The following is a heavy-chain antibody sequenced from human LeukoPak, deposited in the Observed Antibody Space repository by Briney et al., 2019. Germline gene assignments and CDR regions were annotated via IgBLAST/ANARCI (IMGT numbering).Heavy chain of an antibody. CDR3: ARDDALVATGSFDY. CDR2: ISAYNANT. Sequence: ASVKVPCKASGYTFTNYGINWVRQAPGQGLEWMGWISAYNANTNYAQKLQGRVTMTTDTSTSTAYIELRSLRSDNTAVYYCARDDALVATGSFDYWGQGTLVTVSS. CDR1: GYTFTNYG. V-gene: IGHV1-18*01. J-gene: IGHJ4*02. D-gene: IGHD5-12*01.